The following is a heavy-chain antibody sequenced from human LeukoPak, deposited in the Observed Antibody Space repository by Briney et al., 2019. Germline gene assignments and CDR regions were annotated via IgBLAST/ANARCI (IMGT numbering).Heavy chain of an antibody. CDR3: AHRRGRGWPFES. D-gene: IGHD3-10*01. J-gene: IGHJ4*02. CDR1: GFSLNTSELG. Sequence: SGPTLVKPTQTLTLTCTFSGFSLNTSELGVGWIRQPPGKALEWLAFIYWDDDTRYSPSLKSRLTITKDTSKNQVVLTMTNMDPVDTATYYCAHRRGRGWPFESWGQGTLATVSS. CDR2: IYWDDDT. V-gene: IGHV2-5*02.